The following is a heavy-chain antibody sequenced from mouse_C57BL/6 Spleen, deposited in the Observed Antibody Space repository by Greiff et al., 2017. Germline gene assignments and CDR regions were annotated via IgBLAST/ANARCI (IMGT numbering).Heavy chain of an antibody. CDR3: ARNPRFRTGGYFAY. V-gene: IGHV1-39*01. J-gene: IGHJ2*01. CDR1: GYSFTDYN. CDR2: INPNYGTT. D-gene: IGHD2-10*02. Sequence: EVKLQESGPELVKPGASVKISCKASGYSFTDYNMNWVKQSNGKSLEWIGVINPNYGTTSYNQKFKGKATLTVDQSSSTAYMQLNSLTSEDSAVYTCARNPRFRTGGYFAYWGKGTPPTVSS.